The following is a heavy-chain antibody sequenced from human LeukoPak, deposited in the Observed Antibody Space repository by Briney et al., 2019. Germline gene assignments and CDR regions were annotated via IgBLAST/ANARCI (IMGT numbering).Heavy chain of an antibody. Sequence: GGSLRLSCAASGFTFSSYAMHWVREAPGKGLEWVAVISYDGSNKYYADSVKGRFTISRDNSKNTLYLQMNSLRAEDTAVYYCARDPYCSGGTCSSRALETDYWGQGTLVTVSS. CDR1: GFTFSSYA. CDR3: ARDPYCSGGTCSSRALETDY. D-gene: IGHD2-15*01. J-gene: IGHJ4*02. CDR2: ISYDGSNK. V-gene: IGHV3-30*04.